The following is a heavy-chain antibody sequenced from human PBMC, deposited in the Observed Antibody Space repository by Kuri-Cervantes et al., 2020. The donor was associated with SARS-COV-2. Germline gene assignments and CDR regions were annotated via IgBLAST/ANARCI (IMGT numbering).Heavy chain of an antibody. V-gene: IGHV3-30*01. D-gene: IGHD2-8*01. CDR1: GFTFSSYA. Sequence: GGSLRLSCAASGFTFSSYAMHWVRQAPGKGLEWVAVISYDGSNKYYADSVKGRFTISRDNSKTTLYLQMNSLRAEDTAVYYCARTYCTNGVCPKGYYGMDVWGQETTVTVSS. CDR3: ARTYCTNGVCPKGYYGMDV. CDR2: ISYDGSNK. J-gene: IGHJ6*02.